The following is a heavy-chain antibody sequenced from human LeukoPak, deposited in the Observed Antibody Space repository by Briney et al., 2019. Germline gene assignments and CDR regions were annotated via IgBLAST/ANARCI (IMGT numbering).Heavy chain of an antibody. CDR3: ARDGSSLDAFGI. V-gene: IGHV4-59*01. J-gene: IGHJ3*02. CDR2: IYYSGST. D-gene: IGHD1-26*01. Sequence: TSETLSLTCTVSGGSISSYYWSWIRQPPGKGLEWIGYIYYSGSTNYNPSLKSRVTISVDTSKNQFSLKLSSVTAADTAVYYCARDGSSLDAFGIWGQGAMVTVSS. CDR1: GGSISSYY.